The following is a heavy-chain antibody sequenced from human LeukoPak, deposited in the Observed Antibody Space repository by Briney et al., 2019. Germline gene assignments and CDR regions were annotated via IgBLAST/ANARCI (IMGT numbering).Heavy chain of an antibody. CDR3: ATNSGYDRSLDY. V-gene: IGHV4-30-4*01. J-gene: IGHJ4*02. D-gene: IGHD5-12*01. CDR1: GGSISSGDYY. Sequence: SQTLSLTCTVSGGSISSGDYYWSWIRQPPGKDLEWIVYIYCSGSTYYNPSLNSRVTISVDTSKNLFSLKLSSVTAADTAVYYCATNSGYDRSLDYWGQGTLVTVSS. CDR2: IYCSGST.